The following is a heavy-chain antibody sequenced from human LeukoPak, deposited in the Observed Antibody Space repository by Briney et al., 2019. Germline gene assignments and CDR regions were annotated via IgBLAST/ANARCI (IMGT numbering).Heavy chain of an antibody. CDR3: ARALYFGSGYKSLAHFEY. J-gene: IGHJ4*02. CDR1: AGTFTSCA. Sequence: LVKVYCETSAGTFTSCATSWVRHDPGKGVERMVGIILIFGPAYYAQKFRARDTINTDECTSTAYMELSSLRSEDEAVYHCARALYFGSGYKSLAHFEYWGQGTLVTVSS. V-gene: IGHV1-69*05. D-gene: IGHD3-3*01. CDR2: IILIFGPA.